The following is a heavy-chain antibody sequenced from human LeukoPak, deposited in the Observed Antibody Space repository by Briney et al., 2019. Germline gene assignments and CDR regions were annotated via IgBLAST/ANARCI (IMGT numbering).Heavy chain of an antibody. J-gene: IGHJ4*02. CDR2: INHSGST. Sequence: PSETLSLTCAVYGGSFSGYYWSWIRQPPGKGLEWIGEINHSGSTNYNPSLKSRVTISVDTSKNQFSLKLSSVTAAVTAVYYCARDLGSSWAQWGQGTLVTVSS. CDR1: GGSFSGYY. CDR3: ARDLGSSWAQ. D-gene: IGHD6-13*01. V-gene: IGHV4-34*01.